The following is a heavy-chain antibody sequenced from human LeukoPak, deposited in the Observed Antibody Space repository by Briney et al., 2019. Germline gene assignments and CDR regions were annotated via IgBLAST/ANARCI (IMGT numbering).Heavy chain of an antibody. Sequence: PGGSLRLSCAASGFTFSSYGMHWVRQAPGKGLEWVAVISYDGSNKYDADSVKGRFTISRDNSKNTLYLQMNKLRVEDTAVYYCARAYSSGNDYWGQGTLVTVSS. CDR3: ARAYSSGNDY. J-gene: IGHJ4*02. V-gene: IGHV3-30*03. CDR1: GFTFSSYG. CDR2: ISYDGSNK. D-gene: IGHD3-10*01.